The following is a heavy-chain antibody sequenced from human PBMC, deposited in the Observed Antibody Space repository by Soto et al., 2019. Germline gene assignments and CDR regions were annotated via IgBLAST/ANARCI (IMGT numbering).Heavy chain of an antibody. J-gene: IGHJ6*03. CDR2: ISSSSSYI. V-gene: IGHV3-21*01. Sequence: GGSLRLSCAASGFTFSSYSMNWVRQAPGKGLEWVSSISSSSSYIYYADSVKGRFTISRDNAKNSLYLQMNSLRAEDTAVYYCARELSGCSGGSCYSALVYYMDVWGKGTTVTVSS. CDR1: GFTFSSYS. CDR3: ARELSGCSGGSCYSALVYYMDV. D-gene: IGHD2-15*01.